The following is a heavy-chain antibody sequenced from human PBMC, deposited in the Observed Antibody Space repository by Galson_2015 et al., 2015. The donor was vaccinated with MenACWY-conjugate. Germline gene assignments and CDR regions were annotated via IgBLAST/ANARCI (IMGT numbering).Heavy chain of an antibody. V-gene: IGHV1-46*01. Sequence: SVKVSCKASGYTFTKYYMHWVRQAPGQGLEWMAMINPSTGATTDAQKFQGRVTMTKDTSTSTFTLELNSLSSEDTAVYYCAGDSGNWGDMYYWGQGTLVTVSS. CDR1: GYTFTKYY. CDR2: INPSTGAT. CDR3: AGDSGNWGDMYY. J-gene: IGHJ4*02. D-gene: IGHD7-27*01.